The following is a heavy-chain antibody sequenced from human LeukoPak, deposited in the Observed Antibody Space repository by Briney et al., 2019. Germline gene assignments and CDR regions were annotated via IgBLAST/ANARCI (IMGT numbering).Heavy chain of an antibody. CDR1: GGSISSSSYY. Sequence: SETLSLTCTVSGGSISSSSYYWGWIRQPPGKGLEWIGSIYYSGSTYYNPSLKSRVTISVDTSKNQFSLKLSSVTAADTAVYYCARDRSGSYGRGYYFDYWGQGTLVTVSS. J-gene: IGHJ4*02. CDR3: ARDRSGSYGRGYYFDY. V-gene: IGHV4-39*07. D-gene: IGHD1-26*01. CDR2: IYYSGST.